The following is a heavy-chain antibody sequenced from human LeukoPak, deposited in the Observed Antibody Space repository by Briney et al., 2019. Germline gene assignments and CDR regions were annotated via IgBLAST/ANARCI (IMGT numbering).Heavy chain of an antibody. CDR2: IYTSGST. CDR3: AREIDDYGGNSGAFDI. CDR1: GGSISSYY. J-gene: IGHJ3*02. Sequence: SETLSLTCTVSGGSISSYYWSWIRQPAGKGLEWIGRIYTSGSTNYNPSLKSRVTISVDTSKNQFSLKLRSVTAADTAVYYCAREIDDYGGNSGAFDIWGQGTMVTVSS. D-gene: IGHD4-23*01. V-gene: IGHV4-4*07.